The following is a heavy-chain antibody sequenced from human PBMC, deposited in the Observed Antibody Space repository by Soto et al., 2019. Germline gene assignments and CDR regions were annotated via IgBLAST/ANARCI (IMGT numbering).Heavy chain of an antibody. CDR2: SSAYNGNT. J-gene: IGHJ4*02. CDR3: ASVRPGVTSDY. CDR1: GYTFTSYG. D-gene: IGHD2-21*02. Sequence: QVQLVQSGAEVKKPGASVKVSCKASGYTFTSYGISWVRQAPGQGLEWMGWSSAYNGNTNYAQKLQSRVTLTTDTSTRPAYMELRTLRSDDTAVYYLASVRPGVTSDYWGQGTLVIVSS. V-gene: IGHV1-18*01.